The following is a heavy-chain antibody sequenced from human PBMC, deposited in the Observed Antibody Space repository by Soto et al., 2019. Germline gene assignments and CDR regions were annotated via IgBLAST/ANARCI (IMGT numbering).Heavy chain of an antibody. J-gene: IGHJ4*02. CDR1: GFTFSSYA. CDR3: AREGSYDDSMDAVAEVY. V-gene: IGHV3-30-3*01. CDR2: ISYDGSNK. Sequence: QVQLVESGGGVVQPGRSLRLSCAASGFTFSSYAMHWVRQAPGKGLEWVAVISYDGSNKYYADFVKGRITISRDNSKNTLYLQMNKLRAEDTAEYYCAREGSYDDSMDAVAEVYWGQGTLVTVSS. D-gene: IGHD4-17*01.